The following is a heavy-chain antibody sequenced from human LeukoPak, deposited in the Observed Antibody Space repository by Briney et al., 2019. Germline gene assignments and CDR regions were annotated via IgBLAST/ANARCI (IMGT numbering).Heavy chain of an antibody. J-gene: IGHJ5*02. CDR1: DGSISRSSYY. Sequence: PSETLSLTCTVSDGSISRSSYYWAWIRQPPGKGLEWIGSISYSGITYYNPSLKSRVTISVDTSKNQFSLKLSSVTAADTAVYYCARADSGYDYCWFDPWGQGTLVTVSS. V-gene: IGHV4-39*07. CDR3: ARADSGYDYCWFDP. CDR2: ISYSGIT. D-gene: IGHD5-12*01.